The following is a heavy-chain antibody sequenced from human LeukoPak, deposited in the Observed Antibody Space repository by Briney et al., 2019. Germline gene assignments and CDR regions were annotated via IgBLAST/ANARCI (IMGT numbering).Heavy chain of an antibody. Sequence: SETLSLTCTVSGVSISSSSYWWGWIRQPPAKGLEWIGCISYSASTHYNPSLKSRVTISVDTSKNQFSLKLSSVTAADTAVYYCARPYTTSTYYFDYWGQGTLVTVYS. CDR3: ARPYTTSTYYFDY. D-gene: IGHD2-2*02. CDR1: GVSISSSSYW. J-gene: IGHJ4*02. CDR2: ISYSAST. V-gene: IGHV4-39*01.